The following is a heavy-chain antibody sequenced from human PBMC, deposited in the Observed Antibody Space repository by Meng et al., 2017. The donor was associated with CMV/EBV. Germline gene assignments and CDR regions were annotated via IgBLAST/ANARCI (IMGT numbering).Heavy chain of an antibody. J-gene: IGHJ5*02. CDR3: ARGPYSSSWYGYWFDP. Sequence: TVYNISWVQRATGQGLEWMGWMNPNSGNTGYAQKFQGRVTMTRNTSISTAYMELSSLRSEDTAVYYCARGPYSSSWYGYWFDPWGQGTLVTVSS. CDR2: MNPNSGNT. D-gene: IGHD6-13*01. CDR1: TVYN. V-gene: IGHV1-8*01.